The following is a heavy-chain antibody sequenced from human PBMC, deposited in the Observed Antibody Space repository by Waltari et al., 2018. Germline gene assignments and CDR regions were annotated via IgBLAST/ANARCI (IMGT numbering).Heavy chain of an antibody. CDR2: IWYDGSNK. D-gene: IGHD2-21*02. V-gene: IGHV3-33*01. CDR3: ARGPDCGGDCYFYWYFDL. Sequence: QVQLVESGGGVVQPGRSLRLSCAASGFTFSSYGMHWVRQAPGKGLEWVAFIWYDGSNKYYADPVKGRFTISRDNSKNTLYLQMNSLRAEDTAVYYCARGPDCGGDCYFYWYFDLWGRGTLVTVSS. CDR1: GFTFSSYG. J-gene: IGHJ2*01.